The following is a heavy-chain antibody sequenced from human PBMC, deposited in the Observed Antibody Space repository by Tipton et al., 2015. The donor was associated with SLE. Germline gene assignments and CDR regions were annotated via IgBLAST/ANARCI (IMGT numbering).Heavy chain of an antibody. J-gene: IGHJ4*02. V-gene: IGHV4-59*11. CDR3: ATYFYDATGYQSVDD. CDR2: VFYSGSS. D-gene: IGHD3-22*01. CDR1: GVSISDHY. Sequence: TLSLTCTVSGVSISDHYWTWIRQPPGKGLEWLAYVFYSGSSNFNRAHYNPSLMGRVTISVDTSKNQFSLHLTSVTSVDTAVYYCATYFYDATGYQSVDDWGQGALVTVSS.